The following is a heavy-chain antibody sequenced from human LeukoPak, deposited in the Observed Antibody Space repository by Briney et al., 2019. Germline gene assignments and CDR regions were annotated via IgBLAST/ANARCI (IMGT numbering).Heavy chain of an antibody. Sequence: SVKVSCKASGGTFSSYAVSWVRQAPGQGLEWMGGIIPIFGTANYAQKFQGRVTITADESTSTAYMELSSLRSEDTAVYYCATDDYGDYVAAVWWGQGTLVTVSS. J-gene: IGHJ4*02. CDR3: ATDDYGDYVAAVW. CDR1: GGTFSSYA. CDR2: IIPIFGTA. V-gene: IGHV1-69*13. D-gene: IGHD4-17*01.